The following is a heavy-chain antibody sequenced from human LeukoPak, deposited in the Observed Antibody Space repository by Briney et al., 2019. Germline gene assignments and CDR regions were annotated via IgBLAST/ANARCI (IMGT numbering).Heavy chain of an antibody. CDR3: ASVRLFGVVNNWFDP. J-gene: IGHJ5*02. CDR2: INHSGST. CDR1: GGSFSGYY. V-gene: IGHV4-34*01. Sequence: PSETLSLTCAVYGGSFSGYYWSWIRQPPGKGLEWIGEINHSGSTNYNPSRKSRVTISVDTSKNQFSLKLSSVTAADTAVYYCASVRLFGVVNNWFDPWGQGTLVTVSS. D-gene: IGHD3-3*01.